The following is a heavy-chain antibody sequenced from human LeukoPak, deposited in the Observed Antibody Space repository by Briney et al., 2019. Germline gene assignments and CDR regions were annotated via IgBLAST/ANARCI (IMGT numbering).Heavy chain of an antibody. V-gene: IGHV1-58*01. J-gene: IGHJ4*02. CDR3: AAGKQWLAFDY. CDR1: GFTFSSSA. CDR2: IVVGSGNT. Sequence: ASVKVSCKASGFTFSSSAVQWVRQARGQRLEWIEWIVVGSGNTNYAQNFQERVTITRDMSTSTAYMELSSLRSEDTAVYYCAAGKQWLAFDYWGQGTLVTVSS. D-gene: IGHD6-19*01.